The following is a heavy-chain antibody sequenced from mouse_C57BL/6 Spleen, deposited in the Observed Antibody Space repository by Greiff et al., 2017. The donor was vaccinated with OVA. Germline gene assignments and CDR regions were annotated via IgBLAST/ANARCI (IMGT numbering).Heavy chain of an antibody. CDR3: TSYYYGSSYVYFDY. J-gene: IGHJ2*01. Sequence: VQLQQSGAELVRPGASVKLSCTASGFNIKDDYMHWVKQRPEQGLEWIGWIDPENGDTEYASKFQGKATITADTSSNTAYLQLSSLTSEDTAVYYCTSYYYGSSYVYFDYWGQGTTLTVSS. V-gene: IGHV14-4*01. CDR1: GFNIKDDY. D-gene: IGHD1-1*01. CDR2: IDPENGDT.